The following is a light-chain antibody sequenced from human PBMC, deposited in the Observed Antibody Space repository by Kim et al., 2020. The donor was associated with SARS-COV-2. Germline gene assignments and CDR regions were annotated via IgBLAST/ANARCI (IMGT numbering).Light chain of an antibody. CDR3: AVWDDSLNVWA. CDR2: SNN. V-gene: IGLV1-44*01. CDR1: SFNIGFNP. J-gene: IGLJ3*02. Sequence: QSVLTQPPSASGTPGQTITISCSGSSFNIGFNPVNWYQQVPAAAPKLVMYSNNKRPSGVPDRVSASKSGASASLAIGGLQSEDEGIYYCAVWDDSLNVWAFGGGTQLTVL.